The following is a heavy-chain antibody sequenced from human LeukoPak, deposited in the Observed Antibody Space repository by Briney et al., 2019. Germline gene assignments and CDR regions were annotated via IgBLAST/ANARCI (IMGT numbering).Heavy chain of an antibody. CDR3: ARGPYGSGSYYNG. J-gene: IGHJ4*02. D-gene: IGHD3-10*01. CDR2: IYYSGST. CDR1: GGPISNYY. Sequence: SETLSLTCTVSGGPISNYYWSWIRQPPGKGLEWIGYIYYSGSTNYNPSLKSRVTISVDTSKNQFSLKLSSVTAADTAVYYCARGPYGSGSYYNGWGQGTLVTVSS. V-gene: IGHV4-59*01.